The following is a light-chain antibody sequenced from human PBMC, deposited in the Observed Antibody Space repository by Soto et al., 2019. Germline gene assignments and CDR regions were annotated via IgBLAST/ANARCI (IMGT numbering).Light chain of an antibody. J-gene: IGLJ3*02. CDR1: GSDIGRNT. Sequence: QSVLTQPPSASGTPGQRVSISCTGSGSDIGRNTVNWYQQVPGAAPRLLIYSNYQRPSGVPDRFSGSKSGTSASLAIKGLQSEDEAVYYCAAWDDSRSGRVFGGGTKVTVL. V-gene: IGLV1-44*01. CDR3: AAWDDSRSGRV. CDR2: SNY.